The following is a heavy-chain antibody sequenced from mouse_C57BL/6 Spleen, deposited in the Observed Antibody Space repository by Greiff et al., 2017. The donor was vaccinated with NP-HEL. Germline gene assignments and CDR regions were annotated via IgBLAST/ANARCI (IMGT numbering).Heavy chain of an antibody. J-gene: IGHJ1*03. V-gene: IGHV1-4*01. CDR2: INPSSGYT. CDR3: ARWSLDGDYGYFDV. CDR1: GYTFTSYT. D-gene: IGHD2-13*01. Sequence: QVQLQQSGAELARPGASVKMSCKASGYTFTSYTMHWVKQRPGQGLEWIGYINPSSGYTKYNQKFKDKATLTADKSFSTAYLQLSSLTSEDSAVYYCARWSLDGDYGYFDVWGRGTTVTVSS.